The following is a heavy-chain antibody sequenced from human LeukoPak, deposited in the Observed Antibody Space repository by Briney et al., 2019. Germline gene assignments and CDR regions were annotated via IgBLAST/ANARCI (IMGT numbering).Heavy chain of an antibody. Sequence: PSETLSLTCTVSGASISSDYWSWIRQPPGKGLEWIGSTYYSGSTNYNPSLKSRVTISLHTSETQFSLKLTAVTAAATAVYYCAGGRWKRDFEFGGRGTLVLVSA. J-gene: IGHJ4*02. D-gene: IGHD2-15*01. V-gene: IGHV4-59*01. CDR1: GASISSDY. CDR3: AGGRWKRDFEF. CDR2: TYYSGST.